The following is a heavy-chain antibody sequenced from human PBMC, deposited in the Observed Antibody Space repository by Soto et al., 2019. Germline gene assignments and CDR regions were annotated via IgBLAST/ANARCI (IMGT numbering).Heavy chain of an antibody. CDR1: GGSISSSSYY. V-gene: IGHV4-39*01. J-gene: IGHJ4*02. Sequence: QLQLQESGPGLVKPSETLSLTCTVSGGSISSSSYYWGWIRQPPGKGLEWIGSIYYHGNTYYNPSLKSRVTISVDTSKNQFSLKLSSVTAADTAVYYCARAGDFWSAYYPGKFDYWGQGTLVTVSS. CDR3: ARAGDFWSAYYPGKFDY. D-gene: IGHD3-3*01. CDR2: IYYHGNT.